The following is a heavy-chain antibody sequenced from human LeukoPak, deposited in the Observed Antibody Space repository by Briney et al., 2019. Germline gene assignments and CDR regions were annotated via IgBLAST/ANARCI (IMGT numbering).Heavy chain of an antibody. CDR3: ARARMIQLSLRLDAFDI. CDR2: IYSGGST. V-gene: IGHV3-53*04. J-gene: IGHJ3*02. D-gene: IGHD5-18*01. CDR1: GGSISSYY. Sequence: PSETLSLTCTVSGGSISSYYWSWVRQAPGKGLEWVSVIYSGGSTYYADSVKGRFTISRHNSKNTLYLQMNSLRAEDTAVYYCARARMIQLSLRLDAFDIWGQGTMVTVSS.